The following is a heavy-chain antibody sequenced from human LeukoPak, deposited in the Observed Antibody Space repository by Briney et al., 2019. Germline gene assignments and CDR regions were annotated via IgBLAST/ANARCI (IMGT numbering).Heavy chain of an antibody. CDR3: AKDLHYGSADY. CDR2: INPDGSTT. Sequence: GGSLRLSCAASGFTFSNYWMHWVRQDPGKGLMWVLFINPDGSTTNYADSVKGRFTISRDNAKNALYLQMNSLRAEDTAVYYCAKDLHYGSADYWGQGTLVTVSS. CDR1: GFTFSNYW. V-gene: IGHV3-74*01. D-gene: IGHD3-10*01. J-gene: IGHJ4*02.